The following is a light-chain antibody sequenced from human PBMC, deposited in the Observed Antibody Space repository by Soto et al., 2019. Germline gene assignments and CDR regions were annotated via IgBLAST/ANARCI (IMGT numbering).Light chain of an antibody. V-gene: IGKV3-20*01. CDR2: AAS. CDR3: QQYGSSPST. Sequence: EIVLTQSPGTLSLSPGERATLSCRASQSVISNYLAGYQQKPGQAPRLLIYAASNRATGIPDRFSGSGSGTDFTLTISRLEPEDFAMYYCQQYGSSPSTFGGGTKVEIK. J-gene: IGKJ4*01. CDR1: QSVISNY.